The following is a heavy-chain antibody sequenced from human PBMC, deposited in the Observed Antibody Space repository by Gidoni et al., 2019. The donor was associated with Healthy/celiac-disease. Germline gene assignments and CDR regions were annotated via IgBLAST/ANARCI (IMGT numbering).Heavy chain of an antibody. CDR3: AKALYYYYYGMDV. Sequence: QVQLVESGGGVVQPGRSLRLSCAASGFTFSSYGMHWVRQAPGKGLGWVAVIPYDGSNKYYADSVKGRFTISRDNSKNTLYLQMNSLRAEDTAVYYCAKALYYYYYGMDVWGQGTTVTVSS. CDR2: IPYDGSNK. CDR1: GFTFSSYG. J-gene: IGHJ6*02. V-gene: IGHV3-30*18.